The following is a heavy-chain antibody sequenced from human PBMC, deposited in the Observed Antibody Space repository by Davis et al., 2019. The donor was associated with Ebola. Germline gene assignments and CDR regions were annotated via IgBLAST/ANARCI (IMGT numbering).Heavy chain of an antibody. V-gene: IGHV4-34*01. Sequence: MPSETLSLTCAVYGGSFSGYYWSWIRQPPGKGLEWIGEINHSGSTNYNRSLKSRVTISVDTSKNQFSLKLSSVTAADTAVYYCARVDYDFWSGYYGGSWFDPWGQGTLVTVSS. J-gene: IGHJ5*02. CDR2: INHSGST. CDR3: ARVDYDFWSGYYGGSWFDP. D-gene: IGHD3-3*01. CDR1: GGSFSGYY.